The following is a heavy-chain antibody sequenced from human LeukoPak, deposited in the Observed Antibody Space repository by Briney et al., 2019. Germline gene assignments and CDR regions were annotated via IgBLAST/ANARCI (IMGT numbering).Heavy chain of an antibody. CDR2: ISSSGSTV. CDR1: GFIYSDYY. D-gene: IGHD6-13*01. CDR3: ARDPSFSSSWYSDY. Sequence: PGGSLRLSCAASGFIYSDYYMSWIRQAPGKGLEWVSHISSSGSTVYYADSVKGRFTISRDNAKNSLYLQMNSLRAEDTAVYYCARDPSFSSSWYSDYWGQGTLVTVSS. V-gene: IGHV3-11*01. J-gene: IGHJ4*02.